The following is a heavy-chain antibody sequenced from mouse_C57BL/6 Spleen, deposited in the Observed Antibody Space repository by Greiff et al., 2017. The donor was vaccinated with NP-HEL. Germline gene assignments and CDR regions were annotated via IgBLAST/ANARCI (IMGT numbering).Heavy chain of an antibody. J-gene: IGHJ2*01. CDR2: INPSTGGT. CDR3: AGGLRRGDYFDY. V-gene: IGHV1-42*01. CDR1: GYSFTGYY. D-gene: IGHD2-4*01. Sequence: VQLQQSGPELVKPGASVKISCKASGYSFTGYYMNWVKQSPEKSLEWIGEINPSTGGTTYNQKFKAKATLTVDKSSSTAYMQLKSLTSEDSAVYYCAGGLRRGDYFDYWGQGTTLTVSS.